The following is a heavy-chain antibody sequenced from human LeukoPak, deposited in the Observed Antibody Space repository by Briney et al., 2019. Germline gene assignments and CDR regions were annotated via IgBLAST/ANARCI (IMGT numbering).Heavy chain of an antibody. CDR2: ISSSSSYT. Sequence: GGSLRLSCAASGFTFSDYYMSWIRQAPGKGLEWVSYISSSSSYTNYADSVKGRFTISRDNAKNSLYLQMNSLRAEDTAVYYCAKDQQYYYGSGSYYRYWGQGTLVTVSS. CDR3: AKDQQYYYGSGSYYRY. V-gene: IGHV3-11*05. CDR1: GFTFSDYY. J-gene: IGHJ4*02. D-gene: IGHD3-10*01.